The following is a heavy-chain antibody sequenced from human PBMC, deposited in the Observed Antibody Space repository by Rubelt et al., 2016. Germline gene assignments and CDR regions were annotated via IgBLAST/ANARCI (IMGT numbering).Heavy chain of an antibody. CDR1: GYTFTGYY. J-gene: IGHJ4*02. CDR3: ARGREMATISNDY. V-gene: IGHV1-2*02. D-gene: IGHD5-24*01. Sequence: KASGYTFTGYYMHWVRQAPGQGLEWMGWINPNSGGTNYAQKFQGRVTMTRDTSISTAYMELSRLRSDDTAVYYCARGREMATISNDYWGQGTLVTVSS. CDR2: INPNSGGT.